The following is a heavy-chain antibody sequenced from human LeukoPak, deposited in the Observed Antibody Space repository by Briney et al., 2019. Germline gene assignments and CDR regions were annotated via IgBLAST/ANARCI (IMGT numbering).Heavy chain of an antibody. J-gene: IGHJ4*02. CDR2: IYYSGST. CDR1: GGSISSYY. Sequence: PSETLSLTCTVTGGSISSYYWSWIRQPPGEGLEWIGYIYYSGSTNYNPSLKSRVTISVDTSKNQFSLKLSSVTAADTAVYYCAREDRGVFDYWGQGTLVTVSS. CDR3: AREDRGVFDY. V-gene: IGHV4-59*01. D-gene: IGHD3-10*01.